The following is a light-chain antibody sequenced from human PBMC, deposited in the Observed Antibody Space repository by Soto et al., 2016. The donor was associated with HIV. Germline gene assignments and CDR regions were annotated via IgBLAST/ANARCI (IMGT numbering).Light chain of an antibody. CDR3: QAWDSSTGV. CDR1: KLWEKY. Sequence: SYELTQPPSVSVSPGQTARITCSGDKLWEKYVSWYQQKPGQSPVLVIYQDGMRPSGIPERFSGSNSGNTATLTISGTQTMDEADYYCQAWDSSTGVFGGGTELTVL. V-gene: IGLV3-1*01. J-gene: IGLJ2*01. CDR2: QDG.